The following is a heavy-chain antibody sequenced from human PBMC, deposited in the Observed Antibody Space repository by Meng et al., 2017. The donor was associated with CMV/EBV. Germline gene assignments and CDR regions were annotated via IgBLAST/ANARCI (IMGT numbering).Heavy chain of an antibody. CDR2: IIPILGTG. J-gene: IGHJ6*02. V-gene: IGHV1-69*05. Sequence: AGGTFGRHAIRWARQAPGQGIEWMGGIIPILGTGNSGQKFQGRVTIHTDESTSTAYMELSSLRSEDTAVYYCGVQAAPTLYHGMDVWGQGTTVTVSS. CDR3: GVQAAPTLYHGMDV. D-gene: IGHD2-2*01. CDR1: GGTFGRHA.